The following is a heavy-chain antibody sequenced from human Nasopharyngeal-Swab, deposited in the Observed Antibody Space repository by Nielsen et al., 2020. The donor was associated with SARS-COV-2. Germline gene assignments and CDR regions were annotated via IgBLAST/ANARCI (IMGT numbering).Heavy chain of an antibody. CDR2: IYYSGST. CDR3: ARGERRLYDFWSGPPLYGMDV. D-gene: IGHD3-3*01. Sequence: MREPRGEGLEWSGYIYYSGSTNYNPSLKSRGTISVDTSKNQFSLKLSSVTAADTAVYYCARGERRLYDFWSGPPLYGMDVWGQGTTVTVSS. J-gene: IGHJ6*02. V-gene: IGHV4-59*01.